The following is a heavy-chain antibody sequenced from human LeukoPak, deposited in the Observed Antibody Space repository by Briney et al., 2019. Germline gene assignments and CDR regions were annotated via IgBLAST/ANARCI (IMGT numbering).Heavy chain of an antibody. CDR2: IYHSGST. D-gene: IGHD3-10*01. V-gene: IGHV4-38-2*02. J-gene: IGHJ4*02. CDR3: ARSRDYGSGSYYTY. CDR1: GYSISSGYY. Sequence: PSETLSLTCTVSGYSISSGYYWGWIRQPPGKGLEWIGSIYHSGSTYYNPSLKSRVTISVDTSKNQFSLKLSSVTAADTAVYYCARSRDYGSGSYYTYWGQGTLVTVSS.